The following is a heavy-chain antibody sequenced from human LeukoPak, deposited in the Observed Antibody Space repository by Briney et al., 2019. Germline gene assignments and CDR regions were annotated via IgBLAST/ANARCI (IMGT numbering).Heavy chain of an antibody. Sequence: GGSLRLSCAASGFTFSGYTMHWVRQAPGKGLEWVAIISYDGGNKNYADSVKGRFTISRDNSKNTVYLQMNSLRAEDTAVYYCARDLGAQYYYYAMDVWGQGTTVTASS. CDR2: ISYDGGNK. V-gene: IGHV3-30-3*01. CDR3: ARDLGAQYYYYAMDV. CDR1: GFTFSGYT. J-gene: IGHJ6*02.